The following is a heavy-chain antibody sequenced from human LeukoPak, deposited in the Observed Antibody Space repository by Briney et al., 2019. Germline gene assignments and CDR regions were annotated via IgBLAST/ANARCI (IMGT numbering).Heavy chain of an antibody. D-gene: IGHD3-3*01. CDR1: GFTFSTYA. CDR2: ISGSGGST. Sequence: RGGSLRLSCAASGFTFSTYAVNWVRQAPGKGLEWVSAISGSGGSTYYADSVKGRFTISRDNSKNTLYLQMKSLRAEDTAVYYCAKGTIWSAYRYYWGQGTLVTVSS. CDR3: AKGTIWSAYRYY. J-gene: IGHJ4*02. V-gene: IGHV3-23*01.